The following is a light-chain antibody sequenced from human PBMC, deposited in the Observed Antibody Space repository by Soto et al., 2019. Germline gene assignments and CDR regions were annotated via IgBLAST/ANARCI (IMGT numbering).Light chain of an antibody. V-gene: IGKV1-17*01. CDR1: QGIKND. Sequence: DIPMTQSPSSLSASVGDRVTITCRASQGIKNDVGWCQQKPGKAPKRLIYAASSLHSGVPSRFRGSGCVSEFTLRISSPQPEDFATYYCLHHNSYPRGFAQGTRLEIK. J-gene: IGKJ5*01. CDR2: AAS. CDR3: LHHNSYPRG.